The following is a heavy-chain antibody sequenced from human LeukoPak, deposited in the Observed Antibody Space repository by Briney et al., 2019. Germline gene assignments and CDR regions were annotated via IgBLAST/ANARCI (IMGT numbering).Heavy chain of an antibody. CDR3: ARLPYSSGGNY. Sequence: SETLSLTCTVSGGSINSYYWSWIRQPAAKGLEWIGRIYTSGSTNYNPSLKSRVTMSVDTSKNQFSLKLSSVTAADTAAYYCARLPYSSGGNYWGQGTLVTVSS. V-gene: IGHV4-4*07. CDR1: GGSINSYY. D-gene: IGHD6-19*01. J-gene: IGHJ4*02. CDR2: IYTSGST.